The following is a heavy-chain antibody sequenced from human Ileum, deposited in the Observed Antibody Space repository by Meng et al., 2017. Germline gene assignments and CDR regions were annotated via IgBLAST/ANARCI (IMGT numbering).Heavy chain of an antibody. J-gene: IGHJ4*02. CDR2: ISAYSGNT. V-gene: IGHV1-18*01. Sequence: QVQLVQFGAEVKMPGASVKVSCKASGYIFTRYGIGWVRQAPGQGLEWMGWISAYSGNTKYAQKLQGRVTMTTDTSTSTAYMELRNLRSDDTAVYYCARDTVGTTLGDYWGQGTLVTVSS. CDR3: ARDTVGTTLGDY. D-gene: IGHD4-23*01. CDR1: GYIFTRYG.